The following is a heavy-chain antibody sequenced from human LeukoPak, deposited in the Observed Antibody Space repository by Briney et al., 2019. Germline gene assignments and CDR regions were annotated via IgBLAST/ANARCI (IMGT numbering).Heavy chain of an antibody. D-gene: IGHD6-25*01. CDR1: GGSISSYY. V-gene: IGHV4-59*01. J-gene: IGHJ4*02. CDR3: ARARYSSAPFDY. CDR2: IYYSGST. Sequence: SQTLSLTSIVSGGSISSYYWSWIRQPPGKGLEWIGYIYYSGSTNYNPSLKSRVTISVVTSKNHFSLKLSSVTAADTAVYYCARARYSSAPFDYWGQGTLITVSS.